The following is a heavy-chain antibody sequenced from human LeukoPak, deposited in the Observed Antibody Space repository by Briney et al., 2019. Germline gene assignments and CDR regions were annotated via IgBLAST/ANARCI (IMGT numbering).Heavy chain of an antibody. D-gene: IGHD3-22*01. V-gene: IGHV3-7*01. Sequence: GGSLRLSCAASGFIFSSYWMSWVRQAPGKGLEWVANIKQDGSEKYYVDSVKGRFTISRENAKNSLYLQMNSLRAGDAAVYYCARGFRSYYYDSSGYSAFDYWGQGTLVTVSS. J-gene: IGHJ4*02. CDR2: IKQDGSEK. CDR1: GFIFSSYW. CDR3: ARGFRSYYYDSSGYSAFDY.